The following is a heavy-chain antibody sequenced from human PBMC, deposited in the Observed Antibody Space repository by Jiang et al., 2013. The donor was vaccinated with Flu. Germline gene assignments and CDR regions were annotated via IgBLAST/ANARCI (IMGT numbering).Heavy chain of an antibody. CDR1: GGSISSYY. CDR3: ARGPYGTWTHFDY. Sequence: GSGLVKPSETLSLTCTVSGGSISSYYWSWIRQPPGKGLEWIGYIYYSGSTNYNPSLKSRVTISVDTSKNQFSLKLSSVTAADTAVYYCARGPYGTWTHFDYWGQGTLVTVSS. CDR2: IYYSGST. D-gene: IGHD3-10*01. V-gene: IGHV4-59*01. J-gene: IGHJ4*02.